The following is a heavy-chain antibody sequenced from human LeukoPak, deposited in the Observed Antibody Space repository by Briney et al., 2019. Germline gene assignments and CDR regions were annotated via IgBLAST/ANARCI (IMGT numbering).Heavy chain of an antibody. CDR3: ALGWYAIDY. Sequence: GGSLRLSCAVYEITFSRYSMNWVRQAPGKGLELVSYISSSGTTTYYADSVKGRFTISRDNARNLVYLEMHSLRAEDTALYYCALGWYAIDYWGQGTLVTVSS. CDR2: ISSSGTTT. J-gene: IGHJ4*02. CDR1: EITFSRYS. V-gene: IGHV3-48*04. D-gene: IGHD6-19*01.